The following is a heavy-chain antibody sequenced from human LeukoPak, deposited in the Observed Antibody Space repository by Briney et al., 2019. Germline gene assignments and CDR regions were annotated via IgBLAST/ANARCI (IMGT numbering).Heavy chain of an antibody. CDR1: GFTFSSYG. J-gene: IGHJ4*02. D-gene: IGHD2-15*01. Sequence: GGSLRLSCAASGFTFSSYGMHWVRQAPGKGLEWVAFIRYVGSNKYYADSVKGRFTISRDNSKNTLYLQMNSLRAEHTAGYYCAKDPDDIVVVVAAIFDYWGQGTLVTVSS. V-gene: IGHV3-30*02. CDR2: IRYVGSNK. CDR3: AKDPDDIVVVVAAIFDY.